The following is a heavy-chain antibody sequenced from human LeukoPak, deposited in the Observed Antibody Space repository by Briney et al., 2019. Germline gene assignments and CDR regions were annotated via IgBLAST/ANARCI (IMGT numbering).Heavy chain of an antibody. CDR2: IYFTGNT. V-gene: IGHV4-59*08. CDR3: ARLKLGAYFDL. Sequence: SETLSLTCTVSGVSISGDYWSWIRQPPGKGLEWIGYIYFTGNTDHNPSLKSRVTLSMDTSKNQCSLKLTSVSAADTAVYYCARLKLGAYFDLWGRGTLVTVSS. D-gene: IGHD3-16*01. CDR1: GVSISGDY. J-gene: IGHJ2*01.